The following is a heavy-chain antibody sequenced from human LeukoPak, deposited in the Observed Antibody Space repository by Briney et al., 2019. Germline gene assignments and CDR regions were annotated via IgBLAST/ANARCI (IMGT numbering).Heavy chain of an antibody. CDR1: GFTFSSYW. V-gene: IGHV3-23*01. D-gene: IGHD1-26*01. CDR3: AKDLAGATTILNAVGAFDI. J-gene: IGHJ3*02. Sequence: GGSLRLSCAASGFTFSSYWMHWVRQAPGKGLEWVSAISGSGGSTYYADSVEGRFTISRDNSKNTLYLQMNSLRAEDTAVYYCAKDLAGATTILNAVGAFDIWGQGTMVTVSS. CDR2: ISGSGGST.